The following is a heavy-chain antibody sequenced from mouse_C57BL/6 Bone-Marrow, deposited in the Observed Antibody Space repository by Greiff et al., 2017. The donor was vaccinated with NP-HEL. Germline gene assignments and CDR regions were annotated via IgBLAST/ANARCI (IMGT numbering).Heavy chain of an antibody. CDR2: ISSGGSYT. J-gene: IGHJ3*01. Sequence: EVQRVESGGDLVKPGGSLKLSCAASGFTFSSYGMSWVRQTPDKRLEWVATISSGGSYTYYPDSVKGRFTISRDNAKNTLYLQMSSLKSEDTAMYYCARRDGSSYVTWFAYWGQGTLVTVSA. V-gene: IGHV5-6*01. CDR3: ARRDGSSYVTWFAY. D-gene: IGHD1-1*01. CDR1: GFTFSSYG.